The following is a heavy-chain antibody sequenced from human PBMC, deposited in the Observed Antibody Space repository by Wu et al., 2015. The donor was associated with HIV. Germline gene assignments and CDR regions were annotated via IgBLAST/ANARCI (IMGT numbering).Heavy chain of an antibody. V-gene: IGHV1-46*01. J-gene: IGHJ6*02. CDR1: GYTFTSYY. Sequence: QVQLVQSGAEVKKPGASVKVSCKASGYTFTSYYMHWVRQAPGQGLEWMGIINPSGGSTSYAQKFQGRVTMTRDTSTSTVYMELSSLRSEDTAVYYCARVDGPIDYGGNPLGFGYYGMDVWGQGTTVTVSS. D-gene: IGHD4-23*01. CDR2: INPSGGST. CDR3: ARVDGPIDYGGNPLGFGYYGMDV.